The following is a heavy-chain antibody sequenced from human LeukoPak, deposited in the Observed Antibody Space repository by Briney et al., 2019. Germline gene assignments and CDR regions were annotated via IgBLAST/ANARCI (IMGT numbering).Heavy chain of an antibody. Sequence: GRSLRLSCAASGFTFSNAWMSWVRQAPGKGLEWVGRIKSKTDGGTTDYAAPVKGRFTISRDDSKNTLYLQMNSLKTEDTAVYYCTTDGYSGYGWDYYYGMDVWGQGTTVTVSS. CDR3: TTDGYSGYGWDYYYGMDV. D-gene: IGHD5-12*01. CDR2: IKSKTDGGTT. J-gene: IGHJ6*02. V-gene: IGHV3-15*01. CDR1: GFTFSNAW.